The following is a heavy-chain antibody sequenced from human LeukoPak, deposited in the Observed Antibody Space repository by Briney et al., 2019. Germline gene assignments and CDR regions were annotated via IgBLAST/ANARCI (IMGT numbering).Heavy chain of an antibody. Sequence: GGSLRLSCAASGFTFSSYSMNWVRQAPEKGLEWVSYISSSGSPIYYADSVKGRFTISRDNAKNSLYLQMSSLRDEDTAVYYCARGTGSDSWLIDYWGQGSPVTVSS. V-gene: IGHV3-48*02. CDR3: ARGTGSDSWLIDY. CDR1: GFTFSSYS. CDR2: ISSSGSPI. J-gene: IGHJ4*02. D-gene: IGHD6-13*01.